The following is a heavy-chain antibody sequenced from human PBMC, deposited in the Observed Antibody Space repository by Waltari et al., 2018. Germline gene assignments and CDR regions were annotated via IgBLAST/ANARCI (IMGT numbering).Heavy chain of an antibody. CDR3: ARKYYDYIWGYTPRGAFDY. D-gene: IGHD3-16*01. V-gene: IGHV4-34*01. Sequence: QVQLQQWGAGLLKPSETLSLTCAVYGGSFSGYYWSWIRQPPGKGLEWIGEINHSGSTNYNPSLKSRVTISVDTSKNQFSLKLSSVTAADTAVYYCARKYYDYIWGYTPRGAFDYWGQGTLVTVSS. J-gene: IGHJ4*02. CDR2: INHSGST. CDR1: GGSFSGYY.